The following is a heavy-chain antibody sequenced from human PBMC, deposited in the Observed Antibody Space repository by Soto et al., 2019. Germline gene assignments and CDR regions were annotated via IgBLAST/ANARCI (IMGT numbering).Heavy chain of an antibody. V-gene: IGHV4-30-4*01. CDR3: ARVPRYYYGSGSSGDA. Sequence: SETLSLTCTVSGGSISSGDHYCSWIRQPPGKGLEWIGYIYYSGSTYYNPSLKSRLTISIETSKNQFSLTLNSVTDADTAVYYCARVPRYYYGSGSSGDAWGQGTTVTVSS. D-gene: IGHD3-10*01. CDR2: IYYSGST. J-gene: IGHJ6*02. CDR1: GGSISSGDHY.